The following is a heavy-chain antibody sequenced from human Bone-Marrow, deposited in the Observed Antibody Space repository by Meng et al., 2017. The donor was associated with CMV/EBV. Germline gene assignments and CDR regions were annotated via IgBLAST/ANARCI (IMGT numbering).Heavy chain of an antibody. CDR3: ARDLRTGATFNYYYGMDV. J-gene: IGHJ6*02. Sequence: GESLKISCAASGFTFSSYEMNWVRQAPGKGLEWVSYISSSGSTIYYADSVKGRFTISRDNAKNSLYLQMNSLRAEDTAVYYCARDLRTGATFNYYYGMDVWGQGTTVPVSS. V-gene: IGHV3-48*03. D-gene: IGHD1-26*01. CDR2: ISSSGSTI. CDR1: GFTFSSYE.